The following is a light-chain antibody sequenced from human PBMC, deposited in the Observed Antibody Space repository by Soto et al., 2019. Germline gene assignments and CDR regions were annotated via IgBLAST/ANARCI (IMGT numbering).Light chain of an antibody. CDR2: AAS. V-gene: IGKV1-39*01. CDR3: QQTYITPHT. Sequence: DIQMTQSPSSLSASVGDRVTITCRASQTPSTYLNWYQQKPGKAPKVLIYAASSLQSGVPSRFSGSGSGTHFTLTITTLQPEAFATYYCQQTYITPHTFGGGTPVQIK. J-gene: IGKJ4*01. CDR1: QTPSTY.